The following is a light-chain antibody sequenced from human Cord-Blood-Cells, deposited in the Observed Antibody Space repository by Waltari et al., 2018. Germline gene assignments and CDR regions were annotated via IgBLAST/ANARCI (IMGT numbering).Light chain of an antibody. J-gene: IGKJ2*03. CDR3: QQSYSTPYS. Sequence: DIQMTQSPSSLSVSVGDRVTITCRASQSISSYVNWYQQKPGKAPKLLIYAASSLQSGVPSRFSGSGSGTDFTLTISSLQPEDFATYYCQQSYSTPYSFGQGTKLEIK. CDR2: AAS. V-gene: IGKV1-39*01. CDR1: QSISSY.